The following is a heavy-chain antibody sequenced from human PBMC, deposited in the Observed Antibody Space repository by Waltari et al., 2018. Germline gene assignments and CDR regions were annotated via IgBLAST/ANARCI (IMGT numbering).Heavy chain of an antibody. CDR1: GYTFTSYY. CDR2: INPSGGSK. CDR3: ARALSGIAVGY. V-gene: IGHV1-46*01. J-gene: IGHJ4*02. D-gene: IGHD6-19*01. Sequence: QVQLVQSGAEVKKPGASVKVTCKASGYTFTSYYMHWVRQAPGQGLEWMGIINPSGGSKSNAQKFQGKVTMTRDTATSTVYMELSSLRSEDTAVYYCARALSGIAVGYWGQGTLVTVSS.